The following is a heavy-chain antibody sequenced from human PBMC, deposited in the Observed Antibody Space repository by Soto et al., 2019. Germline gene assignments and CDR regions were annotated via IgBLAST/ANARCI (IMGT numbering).Heavy chain of an antibody. Sequence: QVQVVQCRAEVKKPGASVKGACKTSGYTFTDHDINWVRQATGQGLEWMGWVSPGNGNAGYAPQFQGRVTMTSDTSISTVYMALSSLTSEDTAVYFCEVTTGYWGQGTMVTVSS. CDR1: GYTFTDHD. CDR3: EVTTGY. J-gene: IGHJ4*02. V-gene: IGHV1-8*01. D-gene: IGHD2-21*02. CDR2: VSPGNGNA.